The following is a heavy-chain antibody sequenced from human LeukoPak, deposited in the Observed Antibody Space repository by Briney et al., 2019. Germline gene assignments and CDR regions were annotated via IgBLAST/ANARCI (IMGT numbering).Heavy chain of an antibody. CDR3: ARHIQVTFRVSRLGWFDA. D-gene: IGHD3-9*01. Sequence: PSETLSLTCAVYGGSFSGYYWSWIRQPPGKGLEWIGEINHSGSTNYIPSLKSRVTISVDTSKNQFSLKLSSVTAADTAVYYCARHIQVTFRVSRLGWFDAWGQGTLVTVSS. J-gene: IGHJ5*02. CDR1: GGSFSGYY. CDR2: INHSGST. V-gene: IGHV4-34*01.